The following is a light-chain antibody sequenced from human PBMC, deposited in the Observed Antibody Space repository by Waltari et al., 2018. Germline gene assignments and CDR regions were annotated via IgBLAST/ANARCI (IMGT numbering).Light chain of an antibody. CDR3: HQYNNWPPET. Sequence: VVLTPSPDILSVSPGERATISCRASQSVSTNLAWYQQKPGQAPRLLFYDASTRASGVPARFSVSGWGTEFTLTISSLQSEDFAVYYCHQYNNWPPETFGQGTKVEIK. V-gene: IGKV3-15*01. CDR2: DAS. J-gene: IGKJ1*01. CDR1: QSVSTN.